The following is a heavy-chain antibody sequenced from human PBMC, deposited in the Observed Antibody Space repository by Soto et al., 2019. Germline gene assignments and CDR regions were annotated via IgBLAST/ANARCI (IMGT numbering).Heavy chain of an antibody. CDR1: GFTFSSYA. CDR3: AKAVWKYQLLADAFDI. Sequence: EVQLLESGGGLVQPGGSLRLSCAASGFTFSSYAMSWVRQAPGKGLEWVSAISGSGGSTYYADSVKGRFTISRDNSKNTLYLQMNSLRAEDTAVYYCAKAVWKYQLLADAFDIWGQGTMVTVSS. CDR2: ISGSGGST. D-gene: IGHD2-2*01. V-gene: IGHV3-23*01. J-gene: IGHJ3*02.